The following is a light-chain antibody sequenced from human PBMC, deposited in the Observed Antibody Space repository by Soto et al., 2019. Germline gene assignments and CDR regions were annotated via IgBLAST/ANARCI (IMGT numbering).Light chain of an antibody. J-gene: IGKJ2*01. CDR2: DAS. CDR1: QSVSRY. V-gene: IGKV3-11*01. CDR3: QQRSNWPPYT. Sequence: EIVLTQSPATLSLSPGERATLSCRASQSVSRYLAWYQQKPGQAPRLLIYDASNRATGIPARFSGSGSGTDFTLTISSLEPEDFAIYYCQQRSNWPPYTFGQGTTLEIK.